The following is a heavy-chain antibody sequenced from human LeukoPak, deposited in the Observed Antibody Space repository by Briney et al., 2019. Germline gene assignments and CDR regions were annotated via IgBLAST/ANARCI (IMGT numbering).Heavy chain of an antibody. CDR3: AKAGLTWHSGSYSDY. J-gene: IGHJ4*02. V-gene: IGHV3-23*01. Sequence: GGSLRLSCAASGFTFSSYAMSWVRQAPGKGLEWASAISGSGGSTYYADSVKGRFTISRDNSKNTLYLQMNSLRAEDTAVYYCAKAGLTWHSGSYSDYWGQGTLVTVSS. D-gene: IGHD1-26*01. CDR1: GFTFSSYA. CDR2: ISGSGGST.